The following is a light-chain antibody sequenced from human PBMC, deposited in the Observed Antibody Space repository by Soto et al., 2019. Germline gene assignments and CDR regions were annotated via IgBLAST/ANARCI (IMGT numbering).Light chain of an antibody. CDR3: QHYGGSPLFA. CDR1: QSVSSSD. CDR2: GAS. V-gene: IGKV3-20*01. J-gene: IGKJ3*01. Sequence: EIVLTQSPGTLSLSPGETATLSCRASQSVSSSDLAWYQQKPGQAPRLLIYGASSTATGIPDRFSGSGSGTDFTLTISRLEPEDFAVYYCQHYGGSPLFAFGPGTTVDI.